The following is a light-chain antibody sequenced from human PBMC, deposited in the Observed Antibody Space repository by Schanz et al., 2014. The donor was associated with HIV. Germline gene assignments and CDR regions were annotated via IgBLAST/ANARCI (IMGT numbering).Light chain of an antibody. CDR1: SSDLGVYNY. CDR2: DVS. CDR3: SSYAGSNNLL. Sequence: QSALTQPASVSGSPGQSITISCTGTSSDLGVYNYVSWYQQHPGKAPKFIIYDVSKRPSGVSNRFSGSKSGNTASLTVSGLQAEDEADYYCSSYAGSNNLLFGGGTKLTVL. V-gene: IGLV2-8*01. J-gene: IGLJ3*02.